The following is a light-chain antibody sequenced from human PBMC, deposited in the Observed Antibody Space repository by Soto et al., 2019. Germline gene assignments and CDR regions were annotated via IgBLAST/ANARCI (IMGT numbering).Light chain of an antibody. CDR3: SLYTSSSTYV. J-gene: IGLJ1*01. V-gene: IGLV2-18*01. CDR1: ISDVGSYTR. CDR2: DVT. Sequence: QSVLTQPPSVSGSPGQSVTISCTGTISDVGSYTRVSWYQLPPGTAPKVLIYDVTNRPSGVPDRFSGSQSGKTASLTISGLQAEDEADYYCSLYTSSSTYVFGTGTKLTDL.